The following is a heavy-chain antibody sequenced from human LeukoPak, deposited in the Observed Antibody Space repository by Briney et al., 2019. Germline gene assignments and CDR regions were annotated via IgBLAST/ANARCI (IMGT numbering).Heavy chain of an antibody. J-gene: IGHJ6*02. CDR3: AKDQGDSSGTYYYYYGMDV. CDR1: GFTFSSYG. V-gene: IGHV3-30*18. D-gene: IGHD3-22*01. CDR2: ISYGGSNK. Sequence: GRSLRLSCAASGFTFSSYGMHWVRQAPGKGLEWVAVISYGGSNKYYADSVKGRFTISRDNSKNTLYLQMNSLRAEDTAVYYCAKDQGDSSGTYYYYYGMDVWGQGTTVTVSS.